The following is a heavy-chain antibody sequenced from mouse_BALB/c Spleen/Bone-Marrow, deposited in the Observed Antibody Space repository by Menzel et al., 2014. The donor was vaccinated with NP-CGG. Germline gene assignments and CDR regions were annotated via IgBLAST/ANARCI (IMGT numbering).Heavy chain of an antibody. D-gene: IGHD1-1*01. J-gene: IGHJ1*01. V-gene: IGHV1S81*02. CDR1: GYSFTNYY. Sequence: VQLQQSGAELVKPGASVKLSCKASGYSFTNYYMYWVKRRPGQGLEWIGEINPSNGGTNFNEKFKNKATLTVDKSSSTAYMQLSSLTSGDSAVYYCTRSNYGYWYFDVWGAGTTVTVSS. CDR2: INPSNGGT. CDR3: TRSNYGYWYFDV.